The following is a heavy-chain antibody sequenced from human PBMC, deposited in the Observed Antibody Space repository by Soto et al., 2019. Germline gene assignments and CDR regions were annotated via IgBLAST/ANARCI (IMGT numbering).Heavy chain of an antibody. CDR2: IWYDGTQK. CDR1: GFTFNTYS. J-gene: IGHJ4*02. Sequence: QPGGSLRLSCETSGFTFNTYSMHWVRQPPGKGLEWLAAIWYDGTQKYYADSVKGRFIISRDNSKKTLYLEMNSLRAEGTAVYYCARAGGTTVTGLWHFDSWGRGTLVTVSS. CDR3: ARAGGTTVTGLWHFDS. D-gene: IGHD4-17*01. V-gene: IGHV3-33*01.